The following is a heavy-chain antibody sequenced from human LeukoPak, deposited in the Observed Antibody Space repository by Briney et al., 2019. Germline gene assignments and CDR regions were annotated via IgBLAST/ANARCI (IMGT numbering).Heavy chain of an antibody. CDR2: SNAGNGNT. V-gene: IGHV1-3*02. CDR3: ARDGIRGGEFDY. CDR1: GYTFTSYA. D-gene: IGHD1-14*01. J-gene: IGHJ4*02. Sequence: ASVKVSCKASGYTFTSYAMHWVRQAPGQRLEWMGWSNAGNGNTKYSQEFQGRVTITRDTSAGTAYMELSSLRSEDTAVYYCARDGIRGGEFDYWGQGTLVTVSS.